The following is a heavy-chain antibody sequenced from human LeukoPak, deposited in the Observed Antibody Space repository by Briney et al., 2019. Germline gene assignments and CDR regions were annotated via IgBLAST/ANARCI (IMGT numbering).Heavy chain of an antibody. Sequence: SVKVSCKASGGTFSSYAISWVRQAPGQGLEWMGGIIPILGTANYAQKLQGRVTITADESTSTAYMELSRLRSEETPVYYCARLRNIVVVPAAINTPNWFDPWGQGTLVTVSS. J-gene: IGHJ5*02. CDR1: GGTFSSYA. CDR3: ARLRNIVVVPAAINTPNWFDP. D-gene: IGHD2-2*01. V-gene: IGHV1-69*13. CDR2: IIPILGTA.